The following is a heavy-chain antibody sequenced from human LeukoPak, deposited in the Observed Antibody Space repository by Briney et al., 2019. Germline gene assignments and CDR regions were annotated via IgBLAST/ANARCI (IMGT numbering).Heavy chain of an antibody. J-gene: IGHJ4*02. D-gene: IGHD5-12*01. Sequence: SETLSLTCTVSGDSINNYYWSWIRQPPGKGLEWIGNINYSGSSNSNPSLKSRVTISLDTSKNHFSLKLSSVTAADTAVYYCARSGSGYLRYYFDYWGQGTLVTVSS. CDR1: GDSINNYY. CDR2: INYSGSS. CDR3: ARSGSGYLRYYFDY. V-gene: IGHV4-59*12.